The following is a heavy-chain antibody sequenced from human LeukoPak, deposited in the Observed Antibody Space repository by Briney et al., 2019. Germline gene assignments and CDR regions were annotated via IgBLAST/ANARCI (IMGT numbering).Heavy chain of an antibody. D-gene: IGHD2-2*02. CDR1: GFTFSSYW. CDR2: INSNGSST. Sequence: GGSLRLSCAASGFTFSSYWMHWVRQAPGKGLVWVSRINSNGSSTSYADSVKGRFTISRDNAKNTLYPKMNSLRAEDTAVYYCARRSPRGYCSSTSCSTISPWGQGPLVTVSS. CDR3: ARRSPRGYCSSTSCSTISP. J-gene: IGHJ5*02. V-gene: IGHV3-74*01.